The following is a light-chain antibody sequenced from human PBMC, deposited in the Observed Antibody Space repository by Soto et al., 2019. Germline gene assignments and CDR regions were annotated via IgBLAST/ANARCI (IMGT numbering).Light chain of an antibody. Sequence: EIVLTHSPATLSLSPGERATLSCRASRGIDTYLPWYQQKRGQAPRLLIYDASNRTTGIPARFSGGGSGTDFTLSISSLETDDFAGYYCQQRSSWPLTFGGGTKVEIK. CDR2: DAS. J-gene: IGKJ4*02. CDR3: QQRSSWPLT. V-gene: IGKV3-11*01. CDR1: RGIDTY.